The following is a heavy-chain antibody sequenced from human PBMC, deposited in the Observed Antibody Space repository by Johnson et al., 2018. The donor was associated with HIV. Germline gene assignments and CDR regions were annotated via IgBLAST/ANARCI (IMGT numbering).Heavy chain of an antibody. V-gene: IGHV3-30*04. CDR3: AKSYSSSWYTDAFDI. CDR1: GFTFSTYD. CDR2: ISYDGSNK. Sequence: QVQLVESGGGVVQPGRSLRLSCAASGFTFSTYDMHWVRQAPGKGLEWVAVISYDGSNKYYADSVKGRFTISRDNSKNTLYLQMNSLRAEDTAVYYCAKSYSSSWYTDAFDIWGRGTIVTVSS. J-gene: IGHJ3*02. D-gene: IGHD6-13*01.